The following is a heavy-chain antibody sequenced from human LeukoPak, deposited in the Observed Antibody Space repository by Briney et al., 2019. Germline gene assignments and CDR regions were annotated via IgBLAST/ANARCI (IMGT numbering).Heavy chain of an antibody. CDR2: INPNSGGT. V-gene: IGHV1-2*02. CDR3: ARSSPDYYDRGYFDY. J-gene: IGHJ4*02. Sequence: ASLKVSCKASGYTFTGYYMHWVRQAPGQGLEWMGWINPNSGGTNYAQKFQGRVTMTRDTSISTAYMELSRLRSDDTAVYYCARSSPDYYDRGYFDYWGQGTLVTVSS. D-gene: IGHD3-22*01. CDR1: GYTFTGYY.